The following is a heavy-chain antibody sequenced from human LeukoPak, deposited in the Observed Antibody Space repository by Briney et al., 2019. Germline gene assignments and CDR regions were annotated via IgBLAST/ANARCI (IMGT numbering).Heavy chain of an antibody. CDR2: IKERTDGGTT. J-gene: IGHJ4*02. CDR3: TPNYIG. Sequence: GGSLRLSCAASGFTFSNAWMSWVRQTPGKGLEWVGRIKERTDGGTTDYAAPVKGRFTISRDDSKNTVYLQMNSLKPRTQPCNCTPNYIGWSQGTLVTVSS. V-gene: IGHV3-15*01. CDR1: GFTFSNAW. D-gene: IGHD5-24*01.